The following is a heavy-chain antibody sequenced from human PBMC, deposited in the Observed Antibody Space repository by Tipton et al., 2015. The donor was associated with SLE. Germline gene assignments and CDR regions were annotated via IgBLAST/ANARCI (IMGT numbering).Heavy chain of an antibody. Sequence: TLSLTCTVSVGTISSSSYYWGSIRQPPGKGLARIGSIYYSGSTYYNPALKSRVTISVDTSKNQFSMKLSSVTAADTAVYYCARLEIDYGSGSYCFDYWGQGTLVTVSS. J-gene: IGHJ4*02. V-gene: IGHV4-39*07. CDR3: ARLEIDYGSGSYCFDY. CDR1: VGTISSSSYY. CDR2: IYYSGST. D-gene: IGHD3-10*01.